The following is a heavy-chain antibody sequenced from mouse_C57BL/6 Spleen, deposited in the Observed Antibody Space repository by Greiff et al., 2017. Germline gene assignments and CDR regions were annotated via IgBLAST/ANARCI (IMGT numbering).Heavy chain of an antibody. D-gene: IGHD1-1*01. Sequence: QVQLQQPGAELVRPGSSVKLSCKASGYTFTSYWMDWVKQRPGQGLEWIGNIYPSDSETHYNQKFKDKATLTVDTSSSTGYMQLSSLTSEDSAVDYCESGGYYGSSVFDYWGQGTTLTVSS. CDR1: GYTFTSYW. CDR3: ESGGYYGSSVFDY. J-gene: IGHJ2*01. CDR2: IYPSDSET. V-gene: IGHV1-61*01.